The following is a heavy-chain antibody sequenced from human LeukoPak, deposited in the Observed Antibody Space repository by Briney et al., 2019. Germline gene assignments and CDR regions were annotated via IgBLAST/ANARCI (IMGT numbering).Heavy chain of an antibody. CDR3: AREPRFLEWSRNIY. CDR2: INHSGST. Sequence: SETLSLTCAVYGGSFSGYYWSWIRQPPGKGLEWIGEINHSGSTNYNPSLKSRVTISVDTSKNQSSLKLSSVTAADTAVYYCAREPRFLEWSRNIYWGQGTLVTVSS. V-gene: IGHV4-34*01. J-gene: IGHJ4*02. CDR1: GGSFSGYY. D-gene: IGHD3-3*01.